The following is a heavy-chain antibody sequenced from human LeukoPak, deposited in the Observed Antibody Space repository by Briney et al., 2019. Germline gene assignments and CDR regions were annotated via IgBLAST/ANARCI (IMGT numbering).Heavy chain of an antibody. Sequence: SETLSLTCTVSGGSLSSSSYYWAWVRQPPGTGLEWIGSIHYSGSTYYNPSLQSRVTISIDTSKNQFSLKLRFVTAADTAVYYCARVPARRVVTTPTYFDFWGQGTLVTVSS. V-gene: IGHV4-39*07. CDR2: IHYSGST. CDR1: GGSLSSSSYY. CDR3: ARVPARRVVTTPTYFDF. D-gene: IGHD2-21*02. J-gene: IGHJ4*02.